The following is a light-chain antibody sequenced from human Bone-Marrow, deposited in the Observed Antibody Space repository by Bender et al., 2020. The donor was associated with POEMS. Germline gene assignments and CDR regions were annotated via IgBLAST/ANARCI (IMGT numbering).Light chain of an antibody. J-gene: IGLJ2*01. Sequence: SYEVTQPPSVSVSPGQTASITCSGDDLGDKYVAWYQQKPGQSPVLVIYQDTKRPSGIPERFSGSNSGNTATLTISGTQARGGADYSCQAWDTYFVIFGGGTKLTLL. V-gene: IGLV3-1*01. CDR3: QAWDTYFVI. CDR1: DLGDKY. CDR2: QDT.